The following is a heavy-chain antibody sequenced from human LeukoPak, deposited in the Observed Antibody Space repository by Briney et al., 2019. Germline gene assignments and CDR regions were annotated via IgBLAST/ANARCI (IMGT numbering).Heavy chain of an antibody. CDR3: AKGFRSIDV. D-gene: IGHD2-21*01. V-gene: IGHV3-23*01. J-gene: IGHJ6*03. Sequence: GGSLRLSCAASGFTLSSDAMCWVRQAPGKGLEWVSVISGSGGGTKYADSVKGRFTISRDNSKNTLYLQMSSLRAEDTAVYYCAKGFRSIDVWGKGTTVTVSS. CDR2: ISGSGGGT. CDR1: GFTLSSDA.